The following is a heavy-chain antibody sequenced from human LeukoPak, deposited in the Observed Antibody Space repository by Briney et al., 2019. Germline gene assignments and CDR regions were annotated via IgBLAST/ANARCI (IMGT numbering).Heavy chain of an antibody. CDR2: ISWNGNST. J-gene: IGHJ6*03. D-gene: IGHD3-3*01. CDR3: ARGGISIFGVVIYMDV. CDR1: GFTFDDYA. Sequence: GRSLRLSCEASGFTFDDYAMHWVRQVPGKGLEWVSGISWNGNSTGYADYVKGRFSISRDNAKNSLYLQMNSLRVEDTALYYCARGGISIFGVVIYMDVWGKGTTVTVSS. V-gene: IGHV3-9*01.